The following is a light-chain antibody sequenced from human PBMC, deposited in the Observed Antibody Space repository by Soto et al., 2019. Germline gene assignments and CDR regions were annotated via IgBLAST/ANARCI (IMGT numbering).Light chain of an antibody. Sequence: EIVLTQSPATLSLSPGGRATLAGRASQSVSSYLAWYQQKPGQAPRLLIYDASNRATGIPARFSGSGSGTDFTLTISSLEPEDFAVYYCQQRSNWLLTFGGGTKVDIK. J-gene: IGKJ4*01. CDR2: DAS. V-gene: IGKV3-11*01. CDR3: QQRSNWLLT. CDR1: QSVSSY.